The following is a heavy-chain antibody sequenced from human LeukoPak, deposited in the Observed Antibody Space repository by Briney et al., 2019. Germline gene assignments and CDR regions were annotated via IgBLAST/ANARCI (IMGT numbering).Heavy chain of an antibody. CDR1: GLTFSSYA. D-gene: IGHD3-22*01. Sequence: GGSLRLSCAASGLTFSSYAMSWVRQAPGKGLGWVSAISGSGESTYYADSVKGRFTISRDNSKNTLYLQMNSLRVEDTAVYYCAKETGYDSSGGFDYWGQGTLVTVSS. CDR3: AKETGYDSSGGFDY. CDR2: ISGSGEST. J-gene: IGHJ4*02. V-gene: IGHV3-23*01.